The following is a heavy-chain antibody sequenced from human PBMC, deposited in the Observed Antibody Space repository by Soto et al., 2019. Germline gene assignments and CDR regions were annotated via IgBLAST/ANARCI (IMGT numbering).Heavy chain of an antibody. CDR3: ANPLCGVIGHRPTRPYYYYYYMDV. CDR2: ISYDGSNK. J-gene: IGHJ6*03. D-gene: IGHD3-16*02. V-gene: IGHV3-30*18. Sequence: QVQLVESGGGVVQPGRSLRLSCAASGFTFSSYGMHWVRQAPGKGLEWVAVISYDGSNKYYADSVKGRFTISRDNSKNTLYLQMNSLRAEDTAVYYCANPLCGVIGHRPTRPYYYYYYMDVWGKGTTVTVSS. CDR1: GFTFSSYG.